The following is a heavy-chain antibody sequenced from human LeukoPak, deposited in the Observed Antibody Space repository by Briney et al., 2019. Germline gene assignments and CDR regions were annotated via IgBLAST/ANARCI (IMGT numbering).Heavy chain of an antibody. CDR3: ARGGVTRYYYYYMDV. D-gene: IGHD4-23*01. CDR1: GGSISSSSYC. Sequence: SETLSLTCTVSGGSISSSSYCWGWLRQPQGKGREWIGSIYYRVSSYSNASLKSRVTISVDTSKNQFSLKLSSVTAADTAVYYCARGGVTRYYYYYMDVWGEGTTVTVSS. J-gene: IGHJ6*03. CDR2: IYYRVSS. V-gene: IGHV4-39*01.